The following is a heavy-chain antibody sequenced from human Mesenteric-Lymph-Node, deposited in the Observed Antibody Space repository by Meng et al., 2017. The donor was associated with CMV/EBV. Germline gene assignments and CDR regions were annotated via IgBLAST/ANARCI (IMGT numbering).Heavy chain of an antibody. V-gene: IGHV3-30*18. CDR3: AKDLTRVVTAARIDY. J-gene: IGHJ4*02. D-gene: IGHD2-21*02. CDR2: ISYDGTTK. CDR1: GFPFSTYG. Sequence: SGFPFSTYGMHWVRQAPGKGLEWVAVISYDGTTKYYADSVKGRFTISRDNSRNTLYLQMNSLRVEETAVYHCAKDLTRVVTAARIDYWGQGTLVTVSS.